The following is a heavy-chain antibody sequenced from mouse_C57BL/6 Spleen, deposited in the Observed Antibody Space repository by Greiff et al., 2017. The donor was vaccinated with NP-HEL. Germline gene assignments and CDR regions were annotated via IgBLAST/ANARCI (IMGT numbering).Heavy chain of an antibody. V-gene: IGHV1-22*01. J-gene: IGHJ2*01. CDR3: ARSDSSGYYFDY. CDR2: INPNNGGT. CDR1: GYTFTDYN. Sequence: EVMLQQSGPELVKPGASVKMSCKASGYTFTDYNMHWVKQSHGKSLEWIGYINPNNGGTSYNQKFKGKATLTVNKSSSTAYMELRSLTSEDSAVYYCARSDSSGYYFDYWGQGTTLTVSS. D-gene: IGHD3-2*02.